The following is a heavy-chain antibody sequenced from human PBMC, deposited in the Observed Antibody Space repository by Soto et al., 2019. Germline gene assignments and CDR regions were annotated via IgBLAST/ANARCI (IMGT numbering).Heavy chain of an antibody. V-gene: IGHV4-34*01. J-gene: IGHJ4*02. CDR3: AIASGYCYDNGCYCTLPDD. Sequence: KSSETLSLTCAVYGGSFSGCYLSWIRQPPWKGLEWIGGINHSGSTNYNPSLRSRVTISVDTSKSQFSLKLSSVTAADTAVYYCAIASGYCYDNGCYCTLPDDWGQGTLVTVSS. CDR2: INHSGST. D-gene: IGHD3-22*01. CDR1: GGSFSGCY.